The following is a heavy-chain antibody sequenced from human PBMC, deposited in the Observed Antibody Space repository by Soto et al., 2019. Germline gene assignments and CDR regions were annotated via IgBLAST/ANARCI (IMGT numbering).Heavy chain of an antibody. CDR3: ARLLNGYSFIDY. Sequence: SSETPSLTCTVSGGSLSSSSYYLGWVRQPPGKGLEWIGSIYYSGSTYYNPSLKSRVTISVDTSKNQFSLKLSSVTAADTAVYYCARLLNGYSFIDYWGQGTLVTVSS. CDR2: IYYSGST. D-gene: IGHD5-18*01. J-gene: IGHJ4*02. CDR1: GGSLSSSSYY. V-gene: IGHV4-39*01.